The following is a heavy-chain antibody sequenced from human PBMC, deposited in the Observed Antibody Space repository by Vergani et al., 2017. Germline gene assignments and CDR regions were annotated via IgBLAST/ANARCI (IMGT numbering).Heavy chain of an antibody. V-gene: IGHV2-70*01. Sequence: QVTLRESGPALVKPTQTLTLTCTFSGFSLSTSGMCVSWISQPPGKALEWLALIDWDDDKYYSTSLKTRLTISKDTSKNQVVLTMTNMDPVDTATYYCARIKWFWELLPYYDYYYMDVWGKGTTVTVSS. CDR2: IDWDDDK. CDR3: ARIKWFWELLPYYDYYYMDV. CDR1: GFSLSTSGMC. J-gene: IGHJ6*03. D-gene: IGHD3-10*01.